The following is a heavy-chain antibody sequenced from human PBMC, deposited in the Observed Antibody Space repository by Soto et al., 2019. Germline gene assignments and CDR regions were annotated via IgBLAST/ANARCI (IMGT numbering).Heavy chain of an antibody. CDR1: GYTFTSYG. CDR2: INAANGDT. Sequence: SVKVSSMASGYTFTSYGIHWVRQAPGQRLEWMGWINAANGDTKYSPKFQGRVTITRDTSASTAYMELSSLRSEDTAVYYCVRRHVSATGIDWFDPWGQGTLVTVSS. J-gene: IGHJ5*02. CDR3: VRRHVSATGIDWFDP. V-gene: IGHV1-3*01. D-gene: IGHD6-13*01.